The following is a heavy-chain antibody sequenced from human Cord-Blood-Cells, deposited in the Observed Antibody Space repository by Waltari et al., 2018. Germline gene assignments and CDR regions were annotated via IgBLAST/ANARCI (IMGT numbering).Heavy chain of an antibody. CDR3: ARDRENYYGSGREDAFDI. CDR2: IIPILGIA. Sequence: QVQLVQSGAEVKKPGSSVKVSCKASGGTFSSYAISWVRQAPGQGLEWMGRIIPILGIANYAQKFQGRVTITADKSTSTAYMELSSVRSEDTAVYYCARDRENYYGSGREDAFDIWGQGTMVTVSS. CDR1: GGTFSSYA. D-gene: IGHD3-10*01. V-gene: IGHV1-69*09. J-gene: IGHJ3*02.